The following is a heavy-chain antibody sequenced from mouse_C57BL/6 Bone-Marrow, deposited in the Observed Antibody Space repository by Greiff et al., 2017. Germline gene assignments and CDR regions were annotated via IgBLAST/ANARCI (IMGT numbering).Heavy chain of an antibody. CDR3: AIAYYSNSYYAMDY. V-gene: IGHV1-64*01. J-gene: IGHJ4*01. CDR2: IQPNSGST. Sequence: QVQLQQSGAELVKPGASVKLSCKASGYTFTSYWMHWVKQRPGQGLEWIGMIQPNSGSTNYNEKIKSKATLTVDKSSSTAYMQLSSLTSEDSAVYYCAIAYYSNSYYAMDYWGQGTSVTVSS. D-gene: IGHD2-5*01. CDR1: GYTFTSYW.